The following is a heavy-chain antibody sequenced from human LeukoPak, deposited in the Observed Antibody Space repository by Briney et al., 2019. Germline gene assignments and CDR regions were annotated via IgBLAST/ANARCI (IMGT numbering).Heavy chain of an antibody. Sequence: PSETLSLTCTVSGGSISRGRYYWSWIRQHPGKGLEWIGYIYYSGSTHYNPSLKSRVIISVDTSKNQFSLNLSSVTAADTAVYYCARGYSDNRLIDYWGQGTLVTVSS. CDR3: ARGYSDNRLIDY. V-gene: IGHV4-31*03. CDR2: IYYSGST. J-gene: IGHJ4*02. D-gene: IGHD5-18*01. CDR1: GGSISRGRYY.